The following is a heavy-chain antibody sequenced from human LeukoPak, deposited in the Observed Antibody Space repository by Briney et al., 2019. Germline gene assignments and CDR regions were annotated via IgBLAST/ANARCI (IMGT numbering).Heavy chain of an antibody. D-gene: IGHD1-26*01. CDR3: ASLGATDAFDI. CDR1: GASITSYY. V-gene: IGHV4-59*08. CDR2: IYYSGNV. J-gene: IGHJ3*02. Sequence: SETLSLTCTVSGASITSYYWSWIRQPPGKGLEWIGYIYYSGNVNYNPSLESRVTISIDTSKDQFSLKLSSVTAADTAVYYCASLGATDAFDIWGQGTMVTVSS.